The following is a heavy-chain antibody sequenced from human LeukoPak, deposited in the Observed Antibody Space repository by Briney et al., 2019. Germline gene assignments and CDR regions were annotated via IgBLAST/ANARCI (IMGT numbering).Heavy chain of an antibody. CDR3: ARSPDILTGENFDY. CDR1: GYIFNSYG. CDR2: INPKSGGT. D-gene: IGHD3-9*01. J-gene: IGHJ4*02. Sequence: ASVKVSCKASGYIFNSYGFSWVRQAPGQGLEWMGWINPKSGGTNEAQKFHDRVTMTRDTSIRTAYMEVSRLRSDDTAVYYCARSPDILTGENFDYWGQGTLVTVSS. V-gene: IGHV1-2*02.